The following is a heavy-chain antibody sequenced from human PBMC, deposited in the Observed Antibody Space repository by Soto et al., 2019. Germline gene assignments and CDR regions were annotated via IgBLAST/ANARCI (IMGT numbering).Heavy chain of an antibody. CDR1: GLTFSTSA. CDR3: AKDPPSEKLQPDYGMDV. J-gene: IGHJ6*02. V-gene: IGHV3-23*01. D-gene: IGHD2-15*01. Sequence: GGSLRLSCAAYGLTFSTSAMSWVRQAPGKGLEWVSLISASGRSTDYADSVKGRFTISRDNSKSTVYLQMNSLRADDTAVYYCAKDPPSEKLQPDYGMDVWGQGTTVTVSS. CDR2: ISASGRST.